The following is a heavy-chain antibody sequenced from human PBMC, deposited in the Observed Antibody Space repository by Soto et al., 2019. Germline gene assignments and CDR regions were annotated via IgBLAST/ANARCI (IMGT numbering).Heavy chain of an antibody. D-gene: IGHD2-2*01. CDR2: ISSSSSYI. CDR3: ARSELLRLNWFDP. J-gene: IGHJ5*02. Sequence: GGSLRLSCAASGFTFSSYSMNWVRQAPGKGLEWVSSISSSSSYIYYADSVKGRFTISRDNAKNSLYLQMNSLRAEDTAVYYCARSELLRLNWFDPWGQGTLVTVSS. V-gene: IGHV3-21*01. CDR1: GFTFSSYS.